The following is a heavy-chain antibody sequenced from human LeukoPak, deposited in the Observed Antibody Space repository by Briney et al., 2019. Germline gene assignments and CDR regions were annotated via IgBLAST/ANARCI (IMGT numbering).Heavy chain of an antibody. J-gene: IGHJ4*02. D-gene: IGHD3-16*02. CDR1: GFIFSNYW. Sequence: GGSLRLSCTASGFIFSNYWMSWVRQAPGKGLEWVASIKQDESEKYYVDSVKGRFTTSRDNAKSSLYLQMNALRGEDTAVYYCARDEIMTTFGGVIPDYWGQGTLVTVSS. CDR3: ARDEIMTTFGGVIPDY. CDR2: IKQDESEK. V-gene: IGHV3-7*03.